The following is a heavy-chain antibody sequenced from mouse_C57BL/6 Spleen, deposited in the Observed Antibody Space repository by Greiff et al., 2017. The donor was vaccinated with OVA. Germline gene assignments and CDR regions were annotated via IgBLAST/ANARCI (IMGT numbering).Heavy chain of an antibody. CDR3: TNYYSNVFAY. J-gene: IGHJ3*01. Sequence: EVKLVESGGGLVQPGGSMKLSCVASGFTFSNYWMNWVRQSPEKGLEWVAQIRLKSDNYATHYAESVKGRFTISRDDSKSSVYLQMNNLRAEDTGIYYCTNYYSNVFAYWGQGTLVTVSA. V-gene: IGHV6-3*01. CDR2: IRLKSDNYAT. CDR1: GFTFSNYW. D-gene: IGHD2-5*01.